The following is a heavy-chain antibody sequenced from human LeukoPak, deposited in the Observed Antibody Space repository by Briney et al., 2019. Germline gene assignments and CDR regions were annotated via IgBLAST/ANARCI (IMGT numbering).Heavy chain of an antibody. CDR2: ISGSGGHT. CDR1: GFTFSSYA. D-gene: IGHD5-18*01. CDR3: AKSSHSFGNDALDI. J-gene: IGHJ3*02. Sequence: GGSLRLSCAASGFTFSSYAMSWVRQAPGKGLEWVSTISGSGGHTYYADSVKGRFTISRGNSKSTPYLQMNSLRAEDTAVYYCAKSSHSFGNDALDIWGQGTMVTVSS. V-gene: IGHV3-23*01.